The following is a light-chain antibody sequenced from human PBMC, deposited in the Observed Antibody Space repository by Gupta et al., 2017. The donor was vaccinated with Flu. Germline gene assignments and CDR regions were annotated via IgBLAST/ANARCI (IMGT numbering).Light chain of an antibody. Sequence: DVQMTQSPSTLSASVGDRVTITCRASQNLGNWLAWYQHKPGKAPNLLIYGASTLEGGVPSRFSGSGSGTDFTLTISSLQPDDFATYYCQHYNSYTVTFGQGTKVEIK. CDR2: GAS. J-gene: IGKJ1*01. V-gene: IGKV1-5*03. CDR3: QHYNSYTVT. CDR1: QNLGNW.